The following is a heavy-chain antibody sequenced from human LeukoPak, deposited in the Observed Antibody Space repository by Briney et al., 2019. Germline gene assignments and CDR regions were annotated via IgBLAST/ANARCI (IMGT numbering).Heavy chain of an antibody. D-gene: IGHD1-7*01. CDR1: GYTFTGYY. V-gene: IGHV1-2*02. J-gene: IGHJ5*02. CDR2: INPNSGGT. Sequence: ASVKVSCKASGYTFTGYYMHWVRQAPGQGLEWMGWINPNSGGTNYAQKFQGRVTMTRDTSISTAYMELSRLRSDDTAVYYCARDLTGTTSGWFHPWGQGTLVTVSS. CDR3: ARDLTGTTSGWFHP.